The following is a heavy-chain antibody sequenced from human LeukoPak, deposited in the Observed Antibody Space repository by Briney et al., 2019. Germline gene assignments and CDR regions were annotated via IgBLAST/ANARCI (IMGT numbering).Heavy chain of an antibody. CDR1: GYTFTGYY. D-gene: IGHD3-22*01. V-gene: IGHV1-46*01. CDR3: ARDHFASQPREVPRDYYDSSGYYYVWPSFDY. J-gene: IGHJ4*02. CDR2: INPSGGST. Sequence: ASVKVSCKASGYTFTGYYMHWVRQAPGQGLEWMGIINPSGGSTSYAQKFQGRVTMTRDTSTGTVYMELSSLRSEDTAVYYCARDHFASQPREVPRDYYDSSGYYYVWPSFDYWGQGTLVTVSS.